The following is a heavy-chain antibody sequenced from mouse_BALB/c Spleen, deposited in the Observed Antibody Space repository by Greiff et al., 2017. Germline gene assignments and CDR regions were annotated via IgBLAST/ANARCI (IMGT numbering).Heavy chain of an antibody. CDR1: GFTFSSYT. CDR2: ISNGGGST. V-gene: IGHV5-12-2*01. D-gene: IGHD2-4*01. CDR3: ARHGLGGFAY. Sequence: EVQLVESGGGLVQPGGSLKLSCAASGFTFSSYTMSWVRQTPEKRLEWVAYISNGGGSTYYPDTVKGRFTISRDNAKNTLYLQMSSLKSEDTAMYYCARHGLGGFAYWGQGTLVTVSA. J-gene: IGHJ3*01.